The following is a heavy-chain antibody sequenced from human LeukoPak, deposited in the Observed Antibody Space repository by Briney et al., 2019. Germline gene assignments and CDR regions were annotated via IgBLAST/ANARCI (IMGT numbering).Heavy chain of an antibody. V-gene: IGHV1-24*01. CDR2: FDPEDGET. D-gene: IGHD1-26*01. Sequence: ASVKVSCKVSGYTLTELSMHWVRQAPGKGLGWMGGFDPEDGETIYAQKFQGRVTMTEDTSTDTAYMELSSLRSEDTAVCYCATDRSGSYSMDVWGKGTTVTVSS. CDR1: GYTLTELS. CDR3: ATDRSGSYSMDV. J-gene: IGHJ6*03.